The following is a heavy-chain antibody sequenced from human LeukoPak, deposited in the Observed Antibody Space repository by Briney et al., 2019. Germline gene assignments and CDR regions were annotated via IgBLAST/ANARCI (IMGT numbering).Heavy chain of an antibody. D-gene: IGHD5-24*01. CDR1: GGSFSGYY. CDR2: INHSGST. Sequence: SETLSLTCAVYGGSFSGYYWSWIRQPPGKGLEWIGEINHSGSTNYNPSLKSRVTISVDTSKNQFSLKLSSVTAADTAVYYCARDLRDGYIGWYYYYGMDVWGRGTTVTVSS. J-gene: IGHJ6*02. CDR3: ARDLRDGYIGWYYYYGMDV. V-gene: IGHV4-34*01.